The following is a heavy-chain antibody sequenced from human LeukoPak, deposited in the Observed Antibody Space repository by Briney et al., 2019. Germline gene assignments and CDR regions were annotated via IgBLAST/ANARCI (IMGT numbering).Heavy chain of an antibody. Sequence: GSLRLSCAASGFTFSSHAMSWVRQAPGKGLDWVAAISGDGGDTYHADSVEGRFTISRDRSKNALYLQMNSLRAEDTATYYCAKSDCSPISCYVLYYWGQGTPVTVSS. CDR2: ISGDGGDT. J-gene: IGHJ4*02. D-gene: IGHD2-2*01. V-gene: IGHV3-23*01. CDR1: GFTFSSHA. CDR3: AKSDCSPISCYVLYY.